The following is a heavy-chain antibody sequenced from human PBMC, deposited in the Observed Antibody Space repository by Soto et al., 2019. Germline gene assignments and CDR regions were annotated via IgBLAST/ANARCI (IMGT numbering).Heavy chain of an antibody. J-gene: IGHJ6*02. D-gene: IGHD6-13*01. CDR3: ARYSIAAGPSYGMDV. V-gene: IGHV4-59*01. CDR1: GGSISSYY. Sequence: PSETLSLTCTVSGGSISSYYWSWIRQPPGKGLEWIGYIYYSGSTNYNPSLKSRVTISVDTSKNQFSLKLSSVTAADTAVYYCARYSIAAGPSYGMDVWGQGTTVTVFS. CDR2: IYYSGST.